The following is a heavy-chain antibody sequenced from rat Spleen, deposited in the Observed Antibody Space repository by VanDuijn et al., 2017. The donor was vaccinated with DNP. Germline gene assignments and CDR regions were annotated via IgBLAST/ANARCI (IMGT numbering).Heavy chain of an antibody. J-gene: IGHJ3*01. CDR1: GFTFSYFD. Sequence: EVQLVESGGGLVQPGRSLQLSCETSGFTFSYFDMAWVRQAPTKGLEWVASISPSGSNSYYRDSVKGRFTVSRDNARRSLYLQVDSLRSEDTATYFCAIYFYSGDNWFGYWGQGTLVTVSS. CDR3: AIYFYSGDNWFGY. D-gene: IGHD1-1*01. V-gene: IGHV5-19*01. CDR2: ISPSGSNS.